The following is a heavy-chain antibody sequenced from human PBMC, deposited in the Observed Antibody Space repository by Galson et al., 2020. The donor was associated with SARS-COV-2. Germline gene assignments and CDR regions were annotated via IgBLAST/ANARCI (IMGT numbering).Heavy chain of an antibody. CDR3: ARAWGYDTPFDY. V-gene: IGHV3-30-3*01. D-gene: IGHD5-12*01. J-gene: IGHJ4*02. CDR1: GFTFSSYA. CDR2: ISYDGSNK. Sequence: GGSLRLSCAASGFTFSSYAMHWVRQAPGKGLEWVAVISYDGSNKYYADSVKGRFTISRDNSKNTLYLQMNSLRAEDTAVYYCARAWGYDTPFDYWGQGTLVTVSS.